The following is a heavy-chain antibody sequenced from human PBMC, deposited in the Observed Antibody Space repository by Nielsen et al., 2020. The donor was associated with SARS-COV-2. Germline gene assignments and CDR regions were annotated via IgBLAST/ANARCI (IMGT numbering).Heavy chain of an antibody. D-gene: IGHD3-3*01. CDR1: GFTFSSYS. Sequence: GKSLKISCAASGFTFSSYSMNWVRQAPGKGLEWVSSISSSSSYIYYADSVKGRFTISRDNAKNSLYLQMNSLRAEDTAVYYCARWPGDIERITIFGANYYMDVWGKGTTVTVSS. CDR3: ARWPGDIERITIFGANYYMDV. J-gene: IGHJ6*03. CDR2: ISSSSSYI. V-gene: IGHV3-21*01.